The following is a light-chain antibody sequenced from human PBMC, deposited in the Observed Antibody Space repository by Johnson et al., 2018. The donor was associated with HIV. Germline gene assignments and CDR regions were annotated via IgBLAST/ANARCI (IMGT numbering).Light chain of an antibody. Sequence: QSVLTQPPSVSAAPGQKVTISCSGSSSNIGINYVSWFQQLPGTDPKLLIYDNDKRPSGIPDRFSGSKSGTSATLGITGLQTGDEADYYCETWDSSLSGYYVFGTGTKLTVL. CDR1: SSNIGINY. J-gene: IGLJ1*01. CDR3: ETWDSSLSGYYV. CDR2: DND. V-gene: IGLV1-51*01.